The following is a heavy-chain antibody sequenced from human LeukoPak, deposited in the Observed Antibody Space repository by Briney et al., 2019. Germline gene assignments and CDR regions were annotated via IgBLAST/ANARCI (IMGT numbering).Heavy chain of an antibody. CDR1: GGSISSYY. Sequence: SETLSLTCTVSGGSISSYYWSWIRQPAGKGLEWIGRIYTSGSTNYNPSLKSRVTISVDTSKNQFSLKLSSVTAADTAVYYCARQWETYYYGSDVAFDIWGQGTMVTVSS. V-gene: IGHV4-4*07. CDR2: IYTSGST. D-gene: IGHD3-10*01. CDR3: ARQWETYYYGSDVAFDI. J-gene: IGHJ3*02.